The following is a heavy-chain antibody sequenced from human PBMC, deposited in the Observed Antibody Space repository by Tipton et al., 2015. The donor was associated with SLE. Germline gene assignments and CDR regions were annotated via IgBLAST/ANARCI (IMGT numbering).Heavy chain of an antibody. CDR1: GGSISSSGYY. CDR2: INHSGST. J-gene: IGHJ6*03. Sequence: TLSLTCAVSGGSISSSGYYWSWIRQPPGKGLEWIGEINHSGSTNYNPSLKSRVTISVDTSKNQFSLKLSSVTAADTAVYYCASRGYYYGSGSYPYYYYYMDVWGKGTTVTVSS. V-gene: IGHV4-34*01. CDR3: ASRGYYYGSGSYPYYYYYMDV. D-gene: IGHD3-10*01.